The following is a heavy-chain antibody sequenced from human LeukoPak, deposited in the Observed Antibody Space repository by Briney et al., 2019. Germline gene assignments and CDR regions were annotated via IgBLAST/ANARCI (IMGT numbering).Heavy chain of an antibody. D-gene: IGHD6-19*01. Sequence: SFKGPGCSFTSYLIGWVRPMPGKGRELMGIIYVDDSDTSNSPSSQGQVASLADKSISTDYLQWSSLKASDTAMYYCARVSSGSSDYWGQGTLVTVSS. V-gene: IGHV5-51*01. CDR2: IYVDDSDT. CDR1: GCSFTSYL. J-gene: IGHJ4*02. CDR3: ARVSSGSSDY.